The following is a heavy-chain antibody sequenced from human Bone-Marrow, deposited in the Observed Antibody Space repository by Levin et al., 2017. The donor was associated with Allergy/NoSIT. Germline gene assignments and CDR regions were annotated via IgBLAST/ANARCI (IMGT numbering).Heavy chain of an antibody. D-gene: IGHD3-10*01. J-gene: IGHJ4*02. CDR3: TTLGSSRKFDY. CDR1: GFTFTDAW. V-gene: IGHV3-15*01. CDR2: IKSTSDGGTT. Sequence: KPGGSLRLSCAASGFTFTDAWMNWVRQAPGKGLEWIGRIKSTSDGGTTDYAAPVKGRFTISRDDSESRVYLLMNSLKIEDTAIYYCTTLGSSRKFDYWGQGALVTVSS.